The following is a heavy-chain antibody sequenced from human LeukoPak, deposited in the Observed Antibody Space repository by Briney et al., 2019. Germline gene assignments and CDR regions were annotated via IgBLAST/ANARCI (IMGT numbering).Heavy chain of an antibody. V-gene: IGHV4-30-4*01. Sequence: SQTLSLTCTVSGGSISSSDYYWSWIRQPPGKGLEWIGYIYYSGSTYYNPSLKSRVTISVDTSKNQFSLKLSSVTAADTAVYYCATRALVVPAAMVPEAFDIWGQGTMVTVSS. J-gene: IGHJ3*02. D-gene: IGHD2-2*01. CDR2: IYYSGST. CDR3: ATRALVVPAAMVPEAFDI. CDR1: GGSISSSDYY.